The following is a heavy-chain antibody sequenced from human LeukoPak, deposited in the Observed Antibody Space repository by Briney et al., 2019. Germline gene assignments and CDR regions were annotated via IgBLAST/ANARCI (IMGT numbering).Heavy chain of an antibody. D-gene: IGHD6-6*01. CDR2: INPSGGST. Sequence: ASVKVSCKASGYTFTSYYMHWVRQAPGQGLEWMGIINPSGGSTSYAQKFQGRVTMTTDTSTSTGYMELRSLRSDDTAVYYCASGRYSSSSPHYYYYMDVWGKGTTVTVSS. CDR3: ASGRYSSSSPHYYYYMDV. J-gene: IGHJ6*03. V-gene: IGHV1-46*01. CDR1: GYTFTSYY.